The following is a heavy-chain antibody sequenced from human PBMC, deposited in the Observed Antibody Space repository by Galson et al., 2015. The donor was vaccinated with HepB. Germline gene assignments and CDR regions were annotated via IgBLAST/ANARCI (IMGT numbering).Heavy chain of an antibody. CDR2: IWYDGDNK. CDR3: AIGPNYSNSFAFDI. CDR1: GFSLSSYG. Sequence: SLRLSCAASGFSLSSYGMHGVRQAPGRGLEGVAVIWYDGDNKYYADSVKGRFTISRDNSKNTLYLHTNSLRAEDTAVYYCAIGPNYSNSFAFDIWGQGTMVTVSS. J-gene: IGHJ3*02. D-gene: IGHD4-11*01. V-gene: IGHV3-33*01.